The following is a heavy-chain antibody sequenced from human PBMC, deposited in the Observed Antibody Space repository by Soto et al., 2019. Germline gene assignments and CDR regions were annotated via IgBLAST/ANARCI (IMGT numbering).Heavy chain of an antibody. D-gene: IGHD2-2*01. CDR3: ARHGGRADCSSTSCHEFNILTGYYFGEFDY. CDR1: GGSISSSSYY. Sequence: PSETLSLTCTVSGGSISSSSYYWGWIRQPPGKGLEWMGSIYYSGSTYYNPSLKSRVTISVDTSKNQFSLKLSSVTAADTAVYYCARHGGRADCSSTSCHEFNILTGYYFGEFDYWGQGTLVTVSS. V-gene: IGHV4-39*01. J-gene: IGHJ4*02. CDR2: IYYSGST.